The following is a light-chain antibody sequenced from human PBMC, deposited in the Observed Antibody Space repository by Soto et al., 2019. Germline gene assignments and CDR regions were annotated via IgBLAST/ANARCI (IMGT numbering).Light chain of an antibody. CDR3: QQYNTWPRT. Sequence: EIVMTQSPATLSVSPRERATLSCRASQSVGNNFAWYQQKPGQAPRLLIYGVSIRATGVPSRFSGSGSGTEFTLTISSLQSEDFAVYYCQQYNTWPRTFGQGTKVDIK. J-gene: IGKJ1*01. V-gene: IGKV3-15*01. CDR2: GVS. CDR1: QSVGNN.